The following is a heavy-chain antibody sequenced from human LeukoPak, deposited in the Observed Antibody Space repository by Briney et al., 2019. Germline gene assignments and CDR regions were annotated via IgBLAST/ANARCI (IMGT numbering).Heavy chain of an antibody. Sequence: GASVKVSCKASGYTFTSYDINWVRQATGQGLEWMGWMNPNSGNTGYAQKFQGRVTMTRDTSISTAYMELSRLRSDDTAVYYCARGRDGYKNGAFDIWGQGTMVTVSS. CDR1: GYTFTSYD. V-gene: IGHV1-8*01. CDR2: MNPNSGNT. CDR3: ARGRDGYKNGAFDI. J-gene: IGHJ3*02. D-gene: IGHD5-24*01.